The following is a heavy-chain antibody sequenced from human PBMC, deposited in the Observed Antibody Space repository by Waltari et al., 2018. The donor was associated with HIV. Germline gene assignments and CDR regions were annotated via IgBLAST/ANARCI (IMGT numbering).Heavy chain of an antibody. Sequence: EVQLVESGGTLVRTGGSLRLSCAASGLNFNDAWMSWVRQAPGKGLELIGRIKSKTDGEATDYLPPVKDRFIISRNDSEAMVYLQMTGLKADDTGVYYCAEYKSGRRVFDSWGQGTQVSVSS. D-gene: IGHD3-3*01. V-gene: IGHV3-15*02. CDR2: IKSKTDGEAT. CDR3: AEYKSGRRVFDS. J-gene: IGHJ4*02. CDR1: GLNFNDAW.